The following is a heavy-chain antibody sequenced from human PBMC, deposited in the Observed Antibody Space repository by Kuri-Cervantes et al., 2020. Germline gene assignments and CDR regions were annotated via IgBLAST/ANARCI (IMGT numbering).Heavy chain of an antibody. J-gene: IGHJ6*02. V-gene: IGHV4-39*01. CDR1: GGSISSSSYY. CDR2: IYYGGST. CDR3: ARLSLGPGAAAGPIYYYYGMDV. Sequence: SETLSLTCTVSGGSISSSSYYWGWIRQPPGKGLEWIGYIYYGGSTYYNPSLKSRVTISVDTSKNQFSLKLSSVTAADTAVYYCARLSLGPGAAAGPIYYYYGMDVWGQGTTVTVSS. D-gene: IGHD6-13*01.